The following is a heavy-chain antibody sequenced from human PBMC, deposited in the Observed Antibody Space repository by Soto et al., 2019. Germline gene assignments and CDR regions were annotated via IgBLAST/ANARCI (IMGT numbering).Heavy chain of an antibody. D-gene: IGHD1-1*01. Sequence: PGGSLRLSCGASGFTFSSYAMHWVRQAPGKGLEWVAVISYDGSNKYYADSVKGRFTISRDNSKNTLYLQMNSLRAEDTAVYYCARDRIRTPWNPRTLYYWGQGTLVTVSS. CDR2: ISYDGSNK. CDR1: GFTFSSYA. J-gene: IGHJ4*02. CDR3: ARDRIRTPWNPRTLYY. V-gene: IGHV3-30-3*01.